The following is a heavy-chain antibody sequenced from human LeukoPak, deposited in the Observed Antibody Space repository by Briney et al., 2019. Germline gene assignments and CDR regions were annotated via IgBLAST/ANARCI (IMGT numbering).Heavy chain of an antibody. CDR2: INHSGST. V-gene: IGHV4-34*09. D-gene: IGHD6-13*01. Sequence: TSETLSLTCAVYGGSFSGYYWSWIRQPPGKGLEWIGEINHSGSTYYNPSLKSRVTISVDTSKNQFSLKLSSVTAADTAVYYCARTAAAGLIDYWGQGTLVTVSS. J-gene: IGHJ4*02. CDR3: ARTAAAGLIDY. CDR1: GGSFSGYY.